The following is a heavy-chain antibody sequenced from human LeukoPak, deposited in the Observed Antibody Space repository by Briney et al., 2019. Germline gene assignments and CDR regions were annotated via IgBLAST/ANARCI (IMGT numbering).Heavy chain of an antibody. CDR3: TWLAQQLVQQYNWFDP. CDR2: INPNSGGT. CDR1: GYTFTGYY. J-gene: IGHJ5*02. D-gene: IGHD6-13*01. Sequence: ASVKVSCKASGYTFTGYYMHWVRQAPGQGLEWMGWINPNSGGTNYAQKFQGRVTMTRDTSISTAYMELSRLRSDDTAVCYCTWLAQQLVQQYNWFDPWGQGTLVTVSS. V-gene: IGHV1-2*02.